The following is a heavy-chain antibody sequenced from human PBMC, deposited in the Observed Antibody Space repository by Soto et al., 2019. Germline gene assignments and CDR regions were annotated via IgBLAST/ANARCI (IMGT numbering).Heavy chain of an antibody. CDR2: ISGSGGST. Sequence: EVQLLESGGGLVQPGGSLRLSCAASGFTFSSYAISWVRQAPGKGLEWVSAISGSGGSTYYADSVKGRFTISRDNSKNTLYLQMNSLRAEDTAVYYCANFYSSGWYKSDAFDIWGQGTMVTVSS. CDR3: ANFYSSGWYKSDAFDI. D-gene: IGHD6-19*01. V-gene: IGHV3-23*01. CDR1: GFTFSSYA. J-gene: IGHJ3*02.